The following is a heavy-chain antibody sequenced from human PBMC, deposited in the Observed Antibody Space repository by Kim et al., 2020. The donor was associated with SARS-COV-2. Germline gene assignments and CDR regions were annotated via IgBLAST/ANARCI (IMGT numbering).Heavy chain of an antibody. CDR3: ASLDATLIASSNC. CDR2: IKYDESET. J-gene: IGHJ4*02. D-gene: IGHD2-21*01. V-gene: IGHV3-7*01. Sequence: GGSLRLSCAASGFTFSNYWMSWVRQAPGKGLEWVANIKYDESETYYAGSVKGRFTISRNNARNSTYLEMNSLGVEDTAVYYCASLDATLIASSNCWGQGTLVTVSS. CDR1: GFTFSNYW.